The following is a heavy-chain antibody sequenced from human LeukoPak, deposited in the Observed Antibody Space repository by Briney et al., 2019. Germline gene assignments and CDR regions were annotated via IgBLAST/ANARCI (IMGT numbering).Heavy chain of an antibody. V-gene: IGHV1-18*01. CDR2: ISAYNGNT. CDR3: ARDTAMVTHSIDY. Sequence: AASVKVSCKASGYTFTSYGISWVRQAPGQGLEWTGWISAYNGNTNYAQKLQGRVTMTTDTSTSTAYMELSSLRSEDTAVYYCARDTAMVTHSIDYWGQGTLVTVSS. D-gene: IGHD5-18*01. J-gene: IGHJ4*02. CDR1: GYTFTSYG.